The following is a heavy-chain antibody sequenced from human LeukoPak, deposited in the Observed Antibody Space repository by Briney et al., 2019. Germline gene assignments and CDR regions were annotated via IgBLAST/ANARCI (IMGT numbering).Heavy chain of an antibody. CDR3: ASPFDY. CDR2: ISGSSDDI. J-gene: IGHJ4*02. CDR1: GFTFSTYS. V-gene: IGHV3-21*05. Sequence: GGSLRLSCAASGFTFSTYSMNWVRQAPGEGLEWVSYISGSSDDIYYADSVKGRFTISRDNDKNTLFLQMHSLRVEDTAVYYCASPFDYWGQGTLVTVSS.